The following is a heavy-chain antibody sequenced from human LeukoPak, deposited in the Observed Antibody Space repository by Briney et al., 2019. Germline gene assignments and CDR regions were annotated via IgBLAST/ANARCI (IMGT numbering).Heavy chain of an antibody. V-gene: IGHV3-7*03. J-gene: IGHJ4*02. D-gene: IGHD3-3*01. CDR1: GFTFSNYW. Sequence: QTGGSLRLSCAASGFTFSNYWMHWVRQAPGKGLEWVANIKQGGSEKYYVGSVKGRFSISRDNAKNSVYLQMNSLRAEDTAIYYCARALSGWGQGTLVTVSS. CDR3: ARALSG. CDR2: IKQGGSEK.